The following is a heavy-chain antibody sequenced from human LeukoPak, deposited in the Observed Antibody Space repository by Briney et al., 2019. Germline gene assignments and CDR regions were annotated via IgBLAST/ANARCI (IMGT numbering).Heavy chain of an antibody. Sequence: GESLKISCKGSGYSFTSYWIGWVRQMPGKGLGWMGIIYPGDSDTRYSPSFQGQVTISADKSISTAYLQWSSLKASDTAMYYCARRITIFGVVNYFDYWGQGTLATVSS. J-gene: IGHJ4*02. V-gene: IGHV5-51*01. CDR3: ARRITIFGVVNYFDY. CDR2: IYPGDSDT. CDR1: GYSFTSYW. D-gene: IGHD3-3*01.